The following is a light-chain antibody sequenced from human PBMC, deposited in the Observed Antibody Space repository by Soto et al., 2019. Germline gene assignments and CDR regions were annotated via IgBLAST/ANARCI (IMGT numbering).Light chain of an antibody. CDR1: QAIGNY. J-gene: IGKJ4*01. CDR3: QQYDDLPYT. Sequence: DIQMTQSPSSLSASVGDRVTITCQASQAIGNYLTWYQQKPGKAPKLLIYEASNLETGVPSRFSGSGSGTDCTFTINSLQPEDIATYYCQQYDDLPYTFCGGTKVEIK. V-gene: IGKV1-33*01. CDR2: EAS.